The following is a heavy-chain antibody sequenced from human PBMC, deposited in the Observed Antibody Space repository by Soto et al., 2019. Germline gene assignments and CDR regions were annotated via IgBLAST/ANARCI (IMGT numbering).Heavy chain of an antibody. V-gene: IGHV3-7*05. Sequence: EVQLVESGGGLVQPGGSLRLSCTTSAFTCSGDWMTWVRQAPGKGLEWVGTIQQDGSEKHYVDSVKGRFNISRDNAKNSMYLQMNGLKVEDTAVYYCVRFARQLDCWGQGNLVTVSS. CDR1: AFTCSGDW. J-gene: IGHJ4*02. CDR3: VRFARQLDC. CDR2: IQQDGSEK. D-gene: IGHD1-1*01.